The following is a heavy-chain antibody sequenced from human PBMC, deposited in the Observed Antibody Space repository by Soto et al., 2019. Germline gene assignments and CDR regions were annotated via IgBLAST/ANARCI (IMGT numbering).Heavy chain of an antibody. Sequence: QVQLQESGPGLVKPSGTLSLTCAVSGGSISTTHWWTWVRQPPGKGLEWIGEIYHSGSTNYNPSLKSRVTISVDNSKHQFSLKLSSVTAADTAVYYCARKSYYDPYHCDPWGQGTLVTVSS. D-gene: IGHD3-22*01. CDR2: IYHSGST. J-gene: IGHJ5*02. V-gene: IGHV4-4*02. CDR3: ARKSYYDPYHCDP. CDR1: GGSISTTHW.